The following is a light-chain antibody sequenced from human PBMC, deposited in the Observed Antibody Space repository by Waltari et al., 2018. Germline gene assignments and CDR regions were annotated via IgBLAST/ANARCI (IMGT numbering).Light chain of an antibody. V-gene: IGLV3-10*01. CDR1: ALPKKY. Sequence: SYELTQPPSVSVSPGQTARITCSGAALPKKYAYWYQQKSGQAPVLVIYEDSKRPSGIPERVSGSSSGTMATLTISGAQVEDEADYYCYSTDSSGNPPEVFGGGTKLTVL. J-gene: IGLJ3*02. CDR3: YSTDSSGNPPEV. CDR2: EDS.